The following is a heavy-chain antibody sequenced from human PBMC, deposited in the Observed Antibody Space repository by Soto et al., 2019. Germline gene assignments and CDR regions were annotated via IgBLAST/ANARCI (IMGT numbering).Heavy chain of an antibody. CDR2: IFYDGTV. D-gene: IGHD4-4*01. J-gene: IGHJ4*02. CDR1: GGSIISSSYY. Sequence: QLQLQGSGPGLVKPSETLSLSCVVSGGSIISSSYYWAWIRQSPGKGLEGIGNIFYDGTVSYTPSLKRRVTISVDTSKSQFSLRLTSVTAADTAVFYCARQTVSKLNNYHNYERQPSFDYWGQGTRVTVSS. CDR3: ARQTVSKLNNYHNYERQPSFDY. V-gene: IGHV4-39*01.